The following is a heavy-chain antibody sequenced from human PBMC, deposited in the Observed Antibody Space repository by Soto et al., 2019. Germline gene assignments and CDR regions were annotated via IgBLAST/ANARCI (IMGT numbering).Heavy chain of an antibody. J-gene: IGHJ5*02. D-gene: IGHD3-22*01. CDR1: GGSISSYY. CDR3: ARERTYYYDSSGYSWFDP. CDR2: IYYSGST. V-gene: IGHV4-59*01. Sequence: SETLSLTCTVSGGSISSYYWSWIRQPPGKGLEWIGYIYYSGSTNYNPSLKSRVTISVDTSKNQFSLKLSSVTAADTAVYYCARERTYYYDSSGYSWFDPWGQGTLVTVSS.